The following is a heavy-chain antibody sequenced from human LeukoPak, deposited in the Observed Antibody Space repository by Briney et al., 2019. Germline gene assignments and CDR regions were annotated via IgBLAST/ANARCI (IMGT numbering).Heavy chain of an antibody. CDR1: GFTFSSYS. CDR3: ASPTPNDYYDSSGYFH. CDR2: ISSSSSYV. Sequence: GGSLRLSCAASGFTFSSYSMNWVRQAPGKGLEWVSSISSSSSYVYYADSVKGRFTISRDNAKNSLYLQMNSLRAEDTAVYYCASPTPNDYYDSSGYFHWGQGTLVTVSS. V-gene: IGHV3-21*01. D-gene: IGHD3-22*01. J-gene: IGHJ4*02.